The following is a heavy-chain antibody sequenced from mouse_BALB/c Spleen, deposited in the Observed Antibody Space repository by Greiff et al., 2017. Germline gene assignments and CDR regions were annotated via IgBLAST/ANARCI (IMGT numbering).Heavy chain of an antibody. V-gene: IGHV1-5*01. CDR3: TREGDGYYKSAMDY. CDR2: IYPGNSDT. Sequence: EVQRVESGTVLARPGASVKMSCKASGYTFTSYWMHWVKQRPGQGLEWIGAIYPGNSDTSYNQKFKGKAKLTAVTSTSTAYMELSSLTNEDSAVYYCTREGDGYYKSAMDYWGQGTSVTVSS. CDR1: GYTFTSYW. D-gene: IGHD2-3*01. J-gene: IGHJ4*01.